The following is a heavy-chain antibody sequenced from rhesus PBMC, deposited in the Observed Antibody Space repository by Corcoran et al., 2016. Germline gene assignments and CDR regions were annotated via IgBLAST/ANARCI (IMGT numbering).Heavy chain of an antibody. D-gene: IGHD4-23*01. Sequence: QVQLQESGPGVVKPSETLSLTCAVSGGSISSGYDWSWIRQPPGKGLEWIGYIYGSGGGSNYNPSLKNRVTISIDTSKNQFSLKLSSVTAADTAVYYCAREYSNYGYFDYWGQGVLVTVSS. CDR2: IYGSGGGS. V-gene: IGHV4-76*01. CDR1: GGSISSGYD. CDR3: AREYSNYGYFDY. J-gene: IGHJ4*01.